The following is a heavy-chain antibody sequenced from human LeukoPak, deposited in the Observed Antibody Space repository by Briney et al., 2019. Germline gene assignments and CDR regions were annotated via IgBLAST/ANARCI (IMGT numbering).Heavy chain of an antibody. CDR2: IRYDGSNK. Sequence: AGGSLRLSCAASGFTFSSYGMHWVRQAPGKGLEWGAFIRYDGSNKYYADSVKGRFTISRDNSKNTLYLQMNSLRAEDTAVYYCAKDFYSNYYGSGSYSTFDYWGQGTLVTVSS. J-gene: IGHJ4*02. D-gene: IGHD3-10*01. V-gene: IGHV3-30*02. CDR1: GFTFSSYG. CDR3: AKDFYSNYYGSGSYSTFDY.